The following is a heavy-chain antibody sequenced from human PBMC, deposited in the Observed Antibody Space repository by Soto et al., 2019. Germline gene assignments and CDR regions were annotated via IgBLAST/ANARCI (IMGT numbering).Heavy chain of an antibody. CDR2: ISTGSSTI. CDR1: GFTFSTYS. CDR3: ARDYCSSTTCYADYYYYYMDV. Sequence: EVQLVESGGGLVQPGGSLRLSCAASGFTFSTYSMNWVRQAPGKGLEWVSYISTGSSTIYYADSVKGRFTISRDNAKNSLYLQMNRLRAEDTAVDYCARDYCSSTTCYADYYYYYMDVWGKGTTVTVSS. D-gene: IGHD2-2*01. V-gene: IGHV3-48*01. J-gene: IGHJ6*03.